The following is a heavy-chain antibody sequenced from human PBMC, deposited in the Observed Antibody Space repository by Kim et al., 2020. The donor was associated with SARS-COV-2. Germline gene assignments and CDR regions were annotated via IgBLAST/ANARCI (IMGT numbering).Heavy chain of an antibody. V-gene: IGHV3-21*06. CDR3: ARDVSGSGSYYPDS. CDR1: GFTFNKYS. CDR2: ISDRGTYI. J-gene: IGHJ4*02. D-gene: IGHD3-10*01. Sequence: GGSLRLSCEASGFTFNKYSMKWVRQAPGKGLEWVASISDRGTYIHYGDSVKGRITISRDNARNSVFLQMNGLRAEDTAVYYCARDVSGSGSYYPDSLGQG.